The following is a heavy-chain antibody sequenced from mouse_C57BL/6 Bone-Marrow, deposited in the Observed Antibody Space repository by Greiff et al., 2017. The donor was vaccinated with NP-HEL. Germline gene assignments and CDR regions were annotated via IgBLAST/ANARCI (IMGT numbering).Heavy chain of an antibody. V-gene: IGHV7-3*01. D-gene: IGHD2-4*01. CDR2: IRNKANGYTS. J-gene: IGHJ4*01. CDR3: ARSNYSDYADDPFYDIDN. Sequence: EVHLVESGGGLVQPGGSLSLSCAASGFTFTDYYMSWVRQPPGKALEWLGFIRNKANGYTSEYSASVKGRFTISRANSPSILYLQKNALRAEDRATYYCARSNYSDYADDPFYDIDNWGQGTSVTVSS. CDR1: GFTFTDYY.